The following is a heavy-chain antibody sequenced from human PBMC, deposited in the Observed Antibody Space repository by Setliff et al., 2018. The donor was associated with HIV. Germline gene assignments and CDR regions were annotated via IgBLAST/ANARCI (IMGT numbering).Heavy chain of an antibody. CDR2: IYYSGST. Sequence: SETLSLTCTVSGGSISNYYWSWIRQPPGKGLQWIGYIYYSGSTNYNPSLKSRVTISVDTSKNQFSLKLSSMTAADTAVYYCARAGDGSPFYYYYYMDVWGRGTTVTVSS. CDR1: GGSISNYY. V-gene: IGHV4-59*01. CDR3: ARAGDGSPFYYYYYMDV. D-gene: IGHD1-26*01. J-gene: IGHJ6*03.